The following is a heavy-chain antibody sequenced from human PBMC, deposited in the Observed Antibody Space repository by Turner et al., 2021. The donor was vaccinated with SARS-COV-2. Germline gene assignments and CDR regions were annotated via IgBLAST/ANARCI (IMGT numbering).Heavy chain of an antibody. CDR2: IYSGGST. V-gene: IGHV3-66*04. D-gene: IGHD5-12*01. CDR1: EFTVSSNY. CDR3: ARHKWRRGAF. Sequence: EVQLVESGGGLVQTGGSLRLSCAASEFTVSSNYMSWVRQAPVKGLEWVSVIYSGGSTDYAASVKGRFTISRDNSKNTLSLQMNSLRAEDTAVYYCARHKWRRGAFWGQGTLVTVSS. J-gene: IGHJ4*02.